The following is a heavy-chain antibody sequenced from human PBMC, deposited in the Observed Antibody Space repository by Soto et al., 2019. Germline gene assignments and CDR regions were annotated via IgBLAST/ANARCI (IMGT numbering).Heavy chain of an antibody. D-gene: IGHD1-26*01. CDR3: ARHPAGSYSPGALDY. CDR2: IDPSDSYT. CDR1: GYSFTSYW. J-gene: IGHJ4*02. Sequence: ESLKISCKGSGYSFTSYWISWVRQMPGKGLEWMGRIDPSDSYTNYSPSFQGHVTISADKSISTAYLQWSSLKASDTAMYYCARHPAGSYSPGALDYWGQGTLVTVSS. V-gene: IGHV5-10-1*01.